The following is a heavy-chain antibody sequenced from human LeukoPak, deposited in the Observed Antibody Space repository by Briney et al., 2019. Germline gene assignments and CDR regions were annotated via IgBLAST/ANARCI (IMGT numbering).Heavy chain of an antibody. D-gene: IGHD3-10*01. CDR1: GFTFSSYE. J-gene: IGHJ4*03. CDR3: AKTSYGSGSYYIRERYFDY. V-gene: IGHV3-48*03. CDR2: ISSSGSTI. Sequence: GGSLRLSCAASGFTFSSYEMNWVRQAPGKGLEWVSYISSSGSTIYYADSVKGRFTISRDNAKNSLYLQMNSLRAEDTAVYYCAKTSYGSGSYYIRERYFDYWGQRTLVTVSS.